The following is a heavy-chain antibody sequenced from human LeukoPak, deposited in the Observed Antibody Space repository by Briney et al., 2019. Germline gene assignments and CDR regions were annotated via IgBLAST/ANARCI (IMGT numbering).Heavy chain of an antibody. D-gene: IGHD1-26*01. J-gene: IGHJ4*02. CDR2: INTDGSST. V-gene: IGHV3-74*01. CDR3: TRDLSGTYYGRFDY. Sequence: PGGFLRLSCAASGFTFSSYWMHWVRQAPGKGLLWVSRINTDGSSTNFADSVRGRFTIPRDNAKNTLYLQMNSLRAEDTAVYYCTRDLSGTYYGRFDYWGQGTLVTVSS. CDR1: GFTFSSYW.